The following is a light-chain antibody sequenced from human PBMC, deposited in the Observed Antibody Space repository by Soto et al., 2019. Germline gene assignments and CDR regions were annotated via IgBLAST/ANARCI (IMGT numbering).Light chain of an antibody. CDR2: EVN. V-gene: IGLV2-8*01. Sequence: QSALTQPPSASGSPGQSVAISCTGTSSDVGGYNYVSWYQQHPGKAPKLMIYEVNKRPSGVPDRFSGSKSGNTASLTVSGLQAEDEADYYCSAYAGSSNVFGTGTKQTVL. CDR3: SAYAGSSNV. CDR1: SSDVGGYNY. J-gene: IGLJ1*01.